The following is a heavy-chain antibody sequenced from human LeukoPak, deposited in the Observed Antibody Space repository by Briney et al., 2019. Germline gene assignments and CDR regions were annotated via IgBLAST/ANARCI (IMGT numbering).Heavy chain of an antibody. Sequence: TGGSLRLSCAASGFTVSSNYMSWVRQAPGKGLEWVSVIYSGGSTYYADSVKGRFTISRDNSKNTLYLQMNSLRAEDTAVYYCARVTMVRGGGFDPWGQGTLVTVSS. CDR3: ARVTMVRGGGFDP. D-gene: IGHD3-10*01. CDR2: IYSGGST. CDR1: GFTVSSNY. J-gene: IGHJ5*02. V-gene: IGHV3-53*01.